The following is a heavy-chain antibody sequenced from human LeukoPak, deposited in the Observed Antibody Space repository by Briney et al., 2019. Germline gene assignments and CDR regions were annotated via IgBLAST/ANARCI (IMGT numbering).Heavy chain of an antibody. CDR2: ISGSGGRT. J-gene: IGHJ4*02. D-gene: IGHD2-2*01. Sequence: GGSLRLSCAVSGFTFSSYVMTWVRQVPGKGLEWVSGISGSGGRTYYTDSVKGRFTISRDNSKNTLYLQMNSLRAEDTAVYYCAKDRWGCSSTSCYDGYFDYWGQGTLVTVSS. CDR1: GFTFSSYV. V-gene: IGHV3-23*01. CDR3: AKDRWGCSSTSCYDGYFDY.